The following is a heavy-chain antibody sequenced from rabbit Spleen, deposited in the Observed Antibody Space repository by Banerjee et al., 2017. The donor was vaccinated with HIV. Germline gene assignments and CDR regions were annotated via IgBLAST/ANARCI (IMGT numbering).Heavy chain of an antibody. V-gene: IGHV1S45*01. J-gene: IGHJ4*01. CDR3: ARAGEGGDGYLNL. CDR1: GFSFSSSYA. D-gene: IGHD5-1*01. CDR2: IYTGNGKT. Sequence: QEQLVESGGDLVKPGASLTLTCTVSGFSFSSSYAMCWVRQAPGKGLEWIGCIYTGNGKTYYASWAKGRFTISKTSSTTVTLQMTSLTVADTATYFCARAGEGGDGYLNLWGPGTLVTVS.